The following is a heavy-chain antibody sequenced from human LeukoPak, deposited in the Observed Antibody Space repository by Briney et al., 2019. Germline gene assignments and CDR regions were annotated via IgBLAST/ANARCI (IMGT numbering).Heavy chain of an antibody. V-gene: IGHV4-34*01. D-gene: IGHD3-22*01. CDR2: INHSGST. CDR1: GGSFSGYY. CDR3: ARGLKYYYDSSGYPPLGY. J-gene: IGHJ4*02. Sequence: SETLSLTCAVYGGSFSGYYWSWIRQPPGKGLEWIGEINHSGSTNYNPSLKSQVTISVDTSKNQFSLKLSSVTAADTAVYYCARGLKYYYDSSGYPPLGYWGQGTLVTVSS.